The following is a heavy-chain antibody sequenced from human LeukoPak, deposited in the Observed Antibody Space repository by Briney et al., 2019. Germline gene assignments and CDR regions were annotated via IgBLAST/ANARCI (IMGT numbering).Heavy chain of an antibody. J-gene: IGHJ4*02. Sequence: GESLRLSCAASGFTFSSYAMSWVRQAPGKGLELVSAISGSGGSTYYADSVKGRFTISRDNSKNTLYLQMNSLRAEDTAVYYCAKDRWLRLFDYWGQGTLVTVSS. CDR3: AKDRWLRLFDY. V-gene: IGHV3-23*01. CDR2: ISGSGGST. CDR1: GFTFSSYA. D-gene: IGHD5-12*01.